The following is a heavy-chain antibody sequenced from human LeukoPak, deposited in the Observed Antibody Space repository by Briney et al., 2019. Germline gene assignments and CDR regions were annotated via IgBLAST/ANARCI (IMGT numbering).Heavy chain of an antibody. CDR2: IYSGGST. D-gene: IGHD6-19*01. CDR1: GFTFDDYG. Sequence: GGSLRLSCAASGFTFDDYGMSWVRQAPGKGLEWVSLIYSGGSTYYADSVKGRFTISRDNSKNTLYLQMNSLRAEDTAVYYCASYSSLDYWGQGTLVTVSS. J-gene: IGHJ4*02. CDR3: ASYSSLDY. V-gene: IGHV3-66*01.